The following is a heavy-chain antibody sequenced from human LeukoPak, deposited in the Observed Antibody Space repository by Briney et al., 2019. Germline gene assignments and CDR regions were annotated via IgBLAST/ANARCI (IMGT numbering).Heavy chain of an antibody. CDR3: ASQGGVGAAGTFDY. CDR1: GYTFTDYY. CDR2: INHNSGGT. J-gene: IGHJ4*02. D-gene: IGHD1-26*01. V-gene: IGHV1-2*02. Sequence: ASVKVSCKASGYTFTDYYIHWVRQAPGQGLEWMGWINHNSGGTNYAQKFQGRVTMTRDTSISTAYMELSRLRSEDTAVYYCASQGGVGAAGTFDYWGQGTLVTVSS.